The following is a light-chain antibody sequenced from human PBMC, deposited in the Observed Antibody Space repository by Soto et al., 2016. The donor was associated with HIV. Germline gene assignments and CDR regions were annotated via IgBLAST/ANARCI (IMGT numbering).Light chain of an antibody. CDR3: QVWDAGTDLVV. Sequence: SYELTQPPSVSVAPGKTARITCGGNNIGSKSVHWYQQKPGQAPLVVVNDNSDRPSGIPERFSGSNSGNTATLSISRVEAGDEADYYCQVWDAGTDLVVSGGGTKLTVL. V-gene: IGLV3-21*03. J-gene: IGLJ2*01. CDR1: NIGSKS. CDR2: DNS.